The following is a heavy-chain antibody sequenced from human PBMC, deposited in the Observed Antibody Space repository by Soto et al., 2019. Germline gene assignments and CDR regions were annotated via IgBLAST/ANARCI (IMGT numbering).Heavy chain of an antibody. J-gene: IGHJ6*02. CDR1: GGSFKSHT. V-gene: IGHV1-69*12. D-gene: IGHD1-26*01. CDR3: AGEGVTASMSMPWMGYHYYGLDV. Sequence: QVQLVQSGAEVKKPGSSVKVSCRAYGGSFKSHTIRWVRQAPGQGLEWMGGIMPMFGVTNYARKFQGRLTMTANEFTTTADMEVSSLTSEDTAVYYRAGEGVTASMSMPWMGYHYYGLDVWGQGTTLIVSS. CDR2: IMPMFGVT.